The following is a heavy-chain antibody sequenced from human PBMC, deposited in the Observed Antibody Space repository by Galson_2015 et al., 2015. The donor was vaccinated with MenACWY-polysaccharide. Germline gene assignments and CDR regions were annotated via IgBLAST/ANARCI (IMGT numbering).Heavy chain of an antibody. V-gene: IGHV4-31*03. J-gene: IGHJ5*02. CDR1: GDSIPSPGYY. CDR2: TLNNGSP. CDR3: AGISSTTSSFGWFDP. Sequence: TLSLTCSVSGDSIPSPGYYWTWIRQHPETGLEWIGYTLNNGSPKTNPSLSSRVTVSSDTSRNQFSLTLTSVTAADTATYYCAGISSTTSSFGWFDPWGQGILVTVSS. D-gene: IGHD3-3*01.